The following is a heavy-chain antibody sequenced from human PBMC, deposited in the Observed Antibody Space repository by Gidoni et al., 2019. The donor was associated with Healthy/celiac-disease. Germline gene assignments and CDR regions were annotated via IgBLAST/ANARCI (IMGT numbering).Heavy chain of an antibody. CDR3: ASSFNTYYDLWSDYSDGMDV. Sequence: QVHLVQSGAEVKKPGASVKVSCKASGYTFTSYAMHWVRQAPGQRLEWMGWINAGNGNTKYSQKFQGRVTITRDTSASTAYMELSSLRSEDTAVYYCASSFNTYYDLWSDYSDGMDVWGQGTTVTVSS. D-gene: IGHD3-3*01. V-gene: IGHV1-3*01. CDR2: INAGNGNT. J-gene: IGHJ6*02. CDR1: GYTFTSYA.